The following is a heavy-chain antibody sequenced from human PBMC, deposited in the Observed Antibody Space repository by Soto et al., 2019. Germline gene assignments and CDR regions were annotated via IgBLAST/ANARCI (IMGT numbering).Heavy chain of an antibody. D-gene: IGHD1-7*01. Sequence: GASVKVSCKASGSTFTSYVISLLRQAPVQGLEWMGCISAYNGNTNYAQKLQGRVTMTTDTSTSTAYMELRSLRSDDTAVYYCARDTSGITGTTDYYYGMDVWGQGTTVTSP. CDR3: ARDTSGITGTTDYYYGMDV. CDR1: GSTFTSYV. V-gene: IGHV1-18*04. CDR2: ISAYNGNT. J-gene: IGHJ6*02.